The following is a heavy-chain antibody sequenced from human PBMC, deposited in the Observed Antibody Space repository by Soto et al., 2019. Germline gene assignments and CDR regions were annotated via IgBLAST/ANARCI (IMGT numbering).Heavy chain of an antibody. CDR2: IYPGDFDI. V-gene: IGHV5-51*01. J-gene: IGHJ4*02. D-gene: IGHD3-16*01. CDR1: GYKFIDYL. Sequence: PGESLKISCKGSGYKFIDYLIGWVRQVPGKGLEWMGSIYPGDFDIKYGPSFQGQVTISADKSLTTVYLQGTTLKAWDTGIYYCRRPWGEEYIQRVIWFSAYWGKGTQVPVSS. CDR3: RRPWGEEYIQRVIWFSAY.